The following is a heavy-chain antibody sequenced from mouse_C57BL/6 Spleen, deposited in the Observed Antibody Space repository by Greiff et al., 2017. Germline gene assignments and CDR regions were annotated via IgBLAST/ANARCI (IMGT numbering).Heavy chain of an antibody. CDR3: ARSRTTVVAPFDY. D-gene: IGHD1-1*01. CDR2: IYPGNGDT. Sequence: LQQSGAELVRPGASVQMSCKASGYTFTSYTMHWVKQTPRQGLEWIGAIYPGNGDTSYTQQFKGKDTLTVDKSTSTAYMQLSSLTSEASAVYCCARSRTTVVAPFDYWGQGTTLTVSS. V-gene: IGHV1-12*01. CDR1: GYTFTSYT. J-gene: IGHJ2*01.